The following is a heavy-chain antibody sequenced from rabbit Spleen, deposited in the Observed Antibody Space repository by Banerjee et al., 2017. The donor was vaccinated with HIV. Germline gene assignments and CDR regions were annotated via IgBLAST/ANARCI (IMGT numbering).Heavy chain of an antibody. CDR3: ARDGYSRGWGIILYYFNL. Sequence: QEQLEESGGDLVKPGASLTLTCTASGFSFSNNYVMCWVRQAPGKGLEWIACISAGSSTGTYYASWAKGRFTISKTSSTTVTLQMTSLTAADTTAYFCARDGYSRGWGIILYYFNLWGPDTLVTVS. CDR2: ISAGSSTGT. V-gene: IGHV1S45*01. J-gene: IGHJ4*01. D-gene: IGHD4-1*01. CDR1: GFSFSNNYV.